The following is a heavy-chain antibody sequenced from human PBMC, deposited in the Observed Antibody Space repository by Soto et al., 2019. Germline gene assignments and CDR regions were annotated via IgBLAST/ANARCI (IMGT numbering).Heavy chain of an antibody. V-gene: IGHV1-18*01. J-gene: IGHJ5*02. CDR3: ARDGVSDWRTRGNWFDP. Sequence: QVQLVQSGVEVKKPGASVKVSCKASGYTFISYGISWLRQAPGQGPEWMGWISPYNGNTNYAQKVQGRVTMTTDTSTSTAYMELRSLRSDDTAVYYCARDGVSDWRTRGNWFDPWGQGTLVTVSS. CDR2: ISPYNGNT. CDR1: GYTFISYG. D-gene: IGHD6-19*01.